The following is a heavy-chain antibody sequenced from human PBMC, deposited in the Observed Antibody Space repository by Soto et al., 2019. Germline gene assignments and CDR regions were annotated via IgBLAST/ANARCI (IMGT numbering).Heavy chain of an antibody. CDR3: ARGSSIAGLYYGMDV. J-gene: IGHJ6*02. CDR1: GGSISSGGYY. CDR2: NYYSGIT. Sequence: TLSLTCTFSGGSISSGGYYWTWIRQHPGKGLEWIGYNYYSGITYYNPSLKSRVTISLDTSKNQFSLKLSSVTAADTAVYYCARGSSIAGLYYGMDVWGQGTTVTVSS. D-gene: IGHD6-6*01. V-gene: IGHV4-31*03.